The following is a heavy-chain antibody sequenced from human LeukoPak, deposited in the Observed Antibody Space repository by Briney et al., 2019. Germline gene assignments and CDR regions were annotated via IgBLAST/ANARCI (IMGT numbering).Heavy chain of an antibody. CDR2: IWYDGSNK. V-gene: IGHV3-33*06. CDR1: GFTFSSYG. CDR3: AKDTIETGYYCTNGVCHGGYMDV. J-gene: IGHJ6*03. D-gene: IGHD2-8*01. Sequence: PGGSLRLSCAASGFTFSSYGMHWVRQAPGKGLEWVAVIWYDGSNKYYADSVKGRFTISRDNSKNTLYLQMNSLRVEDTAVYYCAKDTIETGYYCTNGVCHGGYMDVWGKGTTVTVSS.